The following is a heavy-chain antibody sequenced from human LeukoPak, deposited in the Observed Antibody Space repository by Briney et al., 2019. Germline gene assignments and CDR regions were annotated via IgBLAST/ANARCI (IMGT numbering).Heavy chain of an antibody. CDR3: ARSNQADDY. J-gene: IGHJ4*02. D-gene: IGHD1-14*01. CDR1: GFTFSSYW. Sequence: GGSLRLSCAASGFTFSSYWMHWVRQVPGKGLVWVARINPGGSSITYADSVKGRFTISRDNAKNTMYLQMDSLRAEDTGVYYCARSNQADDYWGQGTLVTVSS. CDR2: INPGGSSI. V-gene: IGHV3-74*01.